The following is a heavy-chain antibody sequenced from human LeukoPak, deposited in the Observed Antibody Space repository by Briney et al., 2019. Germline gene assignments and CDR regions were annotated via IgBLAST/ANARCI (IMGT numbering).Heavy chain of an antibody. CDR1: GGSISSSSYY. CDR3: ASTFTTYYYDSSGFI. V-gene: IGHV4-39*07. D-gene: IGHD3-22*01. CDR2: IYYSGST. Sequence: SETLSLTCTVSGGSISSSSYYWGWIRQPPGKGLEWIGSIYYSGSTYYNPSLKSRVTISVDTSKNQFSLKLSSVTAADTAVYYCASTFTTYYYDSSGFIWGQGTLVTVSS. J-gene: IGHJ4*02.